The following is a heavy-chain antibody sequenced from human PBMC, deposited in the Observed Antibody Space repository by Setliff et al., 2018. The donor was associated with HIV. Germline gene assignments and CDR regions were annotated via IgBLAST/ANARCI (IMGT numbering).Heavy chain of an antibody. V-gene: IGHV4-39*07. CDR1: GGSISSGTYY. Sequence: PSETLSLTCIVSGGSISSGTYYWGWIRQPPGKGLEYIGSAFYSDNTYYKPSLKNRVTISVDTSKNQFSLKLNSVTAADTAVYYCARGDSEQQLDTREFDKWGQGTLVTVSS. D-gene: IGHD6-13*01. CDR3: ARGDSEQQLDTREFDK. J-gene: IGHJ4*02. CDR2: AFYSDNT.